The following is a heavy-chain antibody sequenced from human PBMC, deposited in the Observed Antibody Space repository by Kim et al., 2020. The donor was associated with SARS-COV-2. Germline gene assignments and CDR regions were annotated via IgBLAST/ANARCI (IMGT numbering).Heavy chain of an antibody. D-gene: IGHD6-19*01. V-gene: IGHV3-21*01. CDR1: GFTFSSYS. J-gene: IGHJ4*02. Sequence: GGSLRLSCAASGFTFSSYSMNWVRQAPGKGLEWVSSISSSSSYLYYADSVKGRFTISRDNAKNSLYLQMNSLRAEDTAVYYCARVPTIGQWLVQEFDYWGQGTLVTVSS. CDR2: ISSSSSYL. CDR3: ARVPTIGQWLVQEFDY.